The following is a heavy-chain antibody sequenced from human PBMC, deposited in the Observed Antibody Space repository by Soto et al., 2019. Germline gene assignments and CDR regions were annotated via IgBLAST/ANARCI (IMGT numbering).Heavy chain of an antibody. CDR2: IYHSGST. CDR3: ARDRYSSGTYIEY. D-gene: IGHD6-19*01. CDR1: VFSIISVCYS. V-gene: IGHV4-30-2*01. J-gene: IGHJ4*02. Sequence: PSDTLSLTCSFSVFSIISVCYSLSFIRQPPGKCLERIVYIYHSGSTYYNPSLKSRVTISVDRSKNQFSLKLSSVTAAETAVYYCARDRYSSGTYIEYWGKGHMVNVSS.